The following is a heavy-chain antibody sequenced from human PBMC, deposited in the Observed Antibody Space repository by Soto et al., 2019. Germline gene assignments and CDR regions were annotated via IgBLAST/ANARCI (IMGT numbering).Heavy chain of an antibody. CDR1: GFTFSSYA. V-gene: IGHV3-64*01. CDR2: ISSNGGST. Sequence: GGSLRLSCAASGFTFSSYAMHWVRQAPGKGLEYVSAISSNGGSTYYANSVKSRFTISRDNSKNTLYLQMGSLRAEDMAVYYCARRSDAFDIWGQGTMVTVSS. J-gene: IGHJ3*02. CDR3: ARRSDAFDI.